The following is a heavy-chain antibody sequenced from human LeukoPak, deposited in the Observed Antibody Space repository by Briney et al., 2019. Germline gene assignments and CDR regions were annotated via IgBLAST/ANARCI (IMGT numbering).Heavy chain of an antibody. CDR2: IYYGGTT. J-gene: IGHJ6*02. Sequence: SETLSLTCTVSGDSINSYYWSWIRQPPAKGLEWIGYIYYGGTTNYNPSLKSRVTISVDTSKKHFSLNLSSVTAADTAVYYCARHLGPMDVWGQGTTVTVSS. CDR3: ARHLGPMDV. CDR1: GDSINSYY. V-gene: IGHV4-59*08.